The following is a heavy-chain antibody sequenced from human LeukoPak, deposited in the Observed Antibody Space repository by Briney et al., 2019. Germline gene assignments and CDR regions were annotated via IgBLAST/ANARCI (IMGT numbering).Heavy chain of an antibody. D-gene: IGHD3-9*01. CDR3: ARGSSDILTGYYKFWDV. CDR2: ISAYNGNT. J-gene: IGHJ6*04. Sequence: ASVKISWNTSGYTFTSYGISWVRQAPRQGLEWMGWISAYNGNTNYAQKLQGRVNMTTDISRSTANMELRRQRSNDTAVYYCARGSSDILTGYYKFWDVWGKGTTVTVSS. CDR1: GYTFTSYG. V-gene: IGHV1-18*01.